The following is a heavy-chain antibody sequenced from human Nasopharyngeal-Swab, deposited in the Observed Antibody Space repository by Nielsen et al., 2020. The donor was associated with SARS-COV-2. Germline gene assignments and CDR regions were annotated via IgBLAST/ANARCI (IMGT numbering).Heavy chain of an antibody. D-gene: IGHD2-21*02. CDR1: GDSIAYSTFY. J-gene: IGHJ4*02. V-gene: IGHV4-39*01. CDR3: ARHEYCRGYCYKGGFDS. Sequence: SETLSLTCTVSGDSIAYSTFYWGWIRQPPGKGLEWLGNIYYNGNTYQNPSLKSRLTISVDKSKNQFSLQLSSVTAADTAVYYCARHEYCRGYCYKGGFDSWGQGTLVTVFS. CDR2: IYYNGNT.